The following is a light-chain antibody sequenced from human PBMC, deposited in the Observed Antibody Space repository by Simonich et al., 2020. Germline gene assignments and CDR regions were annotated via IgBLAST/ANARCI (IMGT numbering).Light chain of an antibody. CDR2: WAA. CDR3: QQYYSTIT. Sequence: DIVMTQSPDSLAVSLGERATINCKSSQSVLYSSNNKNYLAWYQQKPGPPPKLLISWAATLEAGVPDRFSGSGSGTDFALTISSLQADDVAVYYCQQYYSTITGGQGTRLEIK. V-gene: IGKV4-1*01. J-gene: IGKJ5*01. CDR1: QSVLYSSNNKNY.